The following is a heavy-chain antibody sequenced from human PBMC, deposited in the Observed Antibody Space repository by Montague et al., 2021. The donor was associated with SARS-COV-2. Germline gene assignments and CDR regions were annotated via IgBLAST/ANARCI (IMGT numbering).Heavy chain of an antibody. CDR2: ISYDGDNK. D-gene: IGHD3-16*02. CDR3: ARMRLGELSFYSFWYYGMDV. CDR1: GFTLSNYA. V-gene: IGHV3-30*04. Sequence: SLRLSCAASGFTLSNYAINWVRQAPGKGLEWVAVISYDGDNKHYADSAKGRFTISRDNSKNTVYLEMNSLRGDDTGVYYCARMRLGELSFYSFWYYGMDVWGQGTTVTVS. J-gene: IGHJ6*02.